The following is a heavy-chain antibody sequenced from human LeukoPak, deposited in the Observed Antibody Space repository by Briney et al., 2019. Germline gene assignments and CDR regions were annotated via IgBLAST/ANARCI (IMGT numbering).Heavy chain of an antibody. CDR3: ARDNTIARALDF. D-gene: IGHD3-10*01. Sequence: SETLSLTCTASNGAISNYYWSWIRQPPGKGLEWIGYIAYSGSTNYTPSLKSRVSMSVHTSKNQFSLKLSSLTAADTAVYYCARDNTIARALDFWGQGTLVTVSS. CDR1: NGAISNYY. V-gene: IGHV4-59*01. CDR2: IAYSGST. J-gene: IGHJ4*02.